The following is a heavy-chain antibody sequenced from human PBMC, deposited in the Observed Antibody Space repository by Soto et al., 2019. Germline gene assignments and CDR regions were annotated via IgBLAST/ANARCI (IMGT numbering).Heavy chain of an antibody. D-gene: IGHD3-3*01. Sequence: EVQLVESGGGLVKPGGSLRLSCAASGFTFSNAWMSWVRQAPGKGLEWVGRIKSKTDGGKTDYAAPVKGRFTISRDDSKNTLYLQMNSLKTEDTAVYYCTTEGPYDFWSYYCYMDVWGKGTTVTVSS. CDR2: IKSKTDGGKT. CDR3: TTEGPYDFWSYYCYMDV. CDR1: GFTFSNAW. V-gene: IGHV3-15*01. J-gene: IGHJ6*03.